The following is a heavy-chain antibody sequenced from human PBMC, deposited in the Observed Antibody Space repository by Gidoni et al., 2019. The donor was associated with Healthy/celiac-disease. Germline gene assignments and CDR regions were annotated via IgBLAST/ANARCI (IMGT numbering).Heavy chain of an antibody. CDR3: ARDIVVVPAAIGSHYYYYGMDV. Sequence: EVQLVQSGAEVTKPGESLKISCKGSGYSFTSYWIGWLRQMPGKGLEWMGIIYPGDSDTRYSPSFQGQVTISADKSISTAYLQWSSLKASDTAMYYCARDIVVVPAAIGSHYYYYGMDVWGQGTTVTVSS. J-gene: IGHJ6*02. CDR2: IYPGDSDT. CDR1: GYSFTSYW. D-gene: IGHD2-2*01. V-gene: IGHV5-51*01.